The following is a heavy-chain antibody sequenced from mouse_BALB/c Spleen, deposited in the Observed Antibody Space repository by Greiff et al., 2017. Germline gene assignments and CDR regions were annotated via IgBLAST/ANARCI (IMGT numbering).Heavy chain of an antibody. CDR2: ISSGGSYT. J-gene: IGHJ4*01. V-gene: IGHV5-6-4*01. CDR1: GFTFSSYT. CDR3: TREEDYRAMDY. D-gene: IGHD2-4*01. Sequence: EVMLVESGGGLVKPGGSLKLSCAASGFTFSSYTMSWVRQTPEKRLEWVATISSGGSYTYYPDSVKGRFTISRDNAKNTLYLQMSSLKSEDTAMYYCTREEDYRAMDYWGQGTSVTVSS.